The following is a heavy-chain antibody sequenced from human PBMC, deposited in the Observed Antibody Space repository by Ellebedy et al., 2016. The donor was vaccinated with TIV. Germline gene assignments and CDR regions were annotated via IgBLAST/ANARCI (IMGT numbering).Heavy chain of an antibody. CDR2: ISAYNGNT. CDR3: ARADPFDP. J-gene: IGHJ5*02. Sequence: ASVKVSXKASGYTFTRYGITWVRQAPGQGLEWMGWISAYNGNTNYAQKLQGRFTMTTDTSTSTAYMELRSLRSDDTAVYYCARADPFDPWGQGTLVTVSS. CDR1: GYTFTRYG. V-gene: IGHV1-18*01.